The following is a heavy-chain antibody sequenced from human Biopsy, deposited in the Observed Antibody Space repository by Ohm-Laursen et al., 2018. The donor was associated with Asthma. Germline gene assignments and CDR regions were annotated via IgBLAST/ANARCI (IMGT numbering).Heavy chain of an antibody. D-gene: IGHD5-12*01. V-gene: IGHV1-69*13. CDR2: LIPVLGTP. CDR3: ARGYSGPDRIVYYYSGLEV. Sequence: SVKASCKASGDSFSNYAISWVRQAPGQGIEWMGGLIPVLGTPDHAQMFEGRVTITADESTSTAYMELSSLSSEDTAVYYCARGYSGPDRIVYYYSGLEVWGQGTTVTVSS. J-gene: IGHJ6*02. CDR1: GDSFSNYA.